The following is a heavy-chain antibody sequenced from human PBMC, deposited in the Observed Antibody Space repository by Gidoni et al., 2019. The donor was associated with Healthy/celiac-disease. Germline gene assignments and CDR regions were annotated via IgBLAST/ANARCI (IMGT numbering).Heavy chain of an antibody. CDR2: INHSGST. J-gene: IGHJ4*02. CDR3: AREYYYRSRARPPLDY. V-gene: IGHV4-34*01. D-gene: IGHD3-10*01. Sequence: QVQLQQWGAGLLKPSETLSLTCAVYGGSFSGYYWSWIRQPPGKGLEWIGEINHSGSTNYNPSLKSRVTISVDTSKNQFSLKLSSVTAADTAVYYCAREYYYRSRARPPLDYWGQGTLVTVSS. CDR1: GGSFSGYY.